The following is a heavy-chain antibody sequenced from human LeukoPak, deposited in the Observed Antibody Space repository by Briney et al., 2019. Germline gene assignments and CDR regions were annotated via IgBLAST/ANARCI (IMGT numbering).Heavy chain of an antibody. CDR2: IDPSDSYT. V-gene: IGHV5-10-1*01. J-gene: IGHJ4*02. D-gene: IGHD6-6*01. CDR1: GYSFTTSW. CDR3: ASSGTYSSSSSPGTF. Sequence: GESLKISCKASGYSFTTSWISWVRPMPGKGLEYMGRIDPSDSYTNYSPSFQGHVTVSADKSTSTACLQWSSLKASDTAMYYCASSGTYSSSSSPGTFWGQGTLVTVSS.